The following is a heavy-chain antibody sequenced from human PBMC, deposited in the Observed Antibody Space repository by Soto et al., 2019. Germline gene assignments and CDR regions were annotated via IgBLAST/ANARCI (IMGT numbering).Heavy chain of an antibody. J-gene: IGHJ4*02. D-gene: IGHD2-15*01. CDR1: GYIFIDYW. CDR3: ARPPLPGYSIHFNS. V-gene: IGHV5-51*01. CDR2: VYPRDSDT. Sequence: GESLKISCKASGYIFIDYWIGWVRQMPGKGLEWMGIVYPRDSDTRYSPSFQGQVTISADRSTGTAFLQWRSLKASDTALYYCARPPLPGYSIHFNSWGQRTLVIVSS.